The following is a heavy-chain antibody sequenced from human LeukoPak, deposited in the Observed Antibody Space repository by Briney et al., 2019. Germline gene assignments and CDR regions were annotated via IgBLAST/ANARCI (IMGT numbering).Heavy chain of an antibody. CDR3: ARDYLAYYDILTGPTARGSLDAFDI. J-gene: IGHJ3*02. CDR2: IYYSGST. V-gene: IGHV4-39*07. CDR1: GGSISSSSYY. D-gene: IGHD3-9*01. Sequence: PSETLSLTCTVSGGSISSSSYYWGWIRQPPGKGLEWIGSIYYSGSTYYNPSLKSRVTMSVDTSKNQFSLKLSSVTAADTAVYYCARDYLAYYDILTGPTARGSLDAFDIWGQGTMVTVSS.